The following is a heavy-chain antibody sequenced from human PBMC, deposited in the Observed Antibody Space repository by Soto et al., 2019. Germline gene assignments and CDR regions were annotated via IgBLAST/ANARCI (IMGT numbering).Heavy chain of an antibody. CDR1: GDSISRSVW. CDR3: ARKAWVRFDY. V-gene: IGHV4-4*02. Sequence: SETLSLTCAVSGDSISRSVWWTWVRQPPGKGLEWIGEVFHTGDTYFNPSLRSRVAMSVDKSTNEFSLKVTSVTAADTAIYYCARKAWVRFDYWGQGVLVTVS. J-gene: IGHJ4*02. D-gene: IGHD7-27*01. CDR2: VFHTGDT.